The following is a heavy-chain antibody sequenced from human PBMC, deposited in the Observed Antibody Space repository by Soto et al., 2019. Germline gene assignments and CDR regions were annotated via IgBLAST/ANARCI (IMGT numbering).Heavy chain of an antibody. J-gene: IGHJ5*02. CDR2: INPRGFFT. V-gene: IGHV1-46*01. D-gene: IGHD3-10*01. Sequence: QVQLVQSGAEVKKPGASVKVSCKASGYTFTSYNIHWVRQAPGQGLEWVGMINPRGFFTTYAQKFRGRVNMTGDTSTSVVYMELTNLRSEDTAMYYCARAARRFGELFWFDPWGQGTLVSVSS. CDR3: ARAARRFGELFWFDP. CDR1: GYTFTSYN.